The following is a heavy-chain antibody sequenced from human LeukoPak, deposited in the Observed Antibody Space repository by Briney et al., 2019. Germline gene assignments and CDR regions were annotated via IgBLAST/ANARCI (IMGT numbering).Heavy chain of an antibody. Sequence: GGSLRLSCAASGFTFSSYSMTWVRQAPGKGLEWVSVIYSGGSTYYADSVKGRVAVSRDNSNNTVFLQMNIVRAEDTAVYYCARSYSNHLFGMDVWGQGTTVTVSS. CDR3: ARSYSNHLFGMDV. CDR2: IYSGGST. V-gene: IGHV3-66*01. D-gene: IGHD4-11*01. J-gene: IGHJ6*02. CDR1: GFTFSSYS.